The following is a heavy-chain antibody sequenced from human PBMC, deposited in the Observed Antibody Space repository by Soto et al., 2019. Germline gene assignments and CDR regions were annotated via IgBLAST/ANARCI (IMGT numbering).Heavy chain of an antibody. V-gene: IGHV3-30-3*01. CDR3: ARDSYDILTGPSYGMDV. J-gene: IGHJ6*02. D-gene: IGHD3-9*01. CDR1: GFTFSSYA. Sequence: GGSLRLSCAASGFTFSSYAMHWVRQAPGKGLEWVAVISYDGSNKYYADSVKGRFTISRDNSKNTLYLQMNSLRAEDTAVYYCARDSYDILTGPSYGMDVWGQGTTVTVSS. CDR2: ISYDGSNK.